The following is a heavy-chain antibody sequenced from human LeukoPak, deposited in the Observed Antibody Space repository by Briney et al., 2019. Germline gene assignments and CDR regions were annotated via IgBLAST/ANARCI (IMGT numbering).Heavy chain of an antibody. D-gene: IGHD3-9*01. CDR2: MSGSGGST. J-gene: IGHJ6*03. CDR3: AKVPTQDILTGYYLYYYTMDV. Sequence: GGSLRLSCAVSGVTFTSDAMSCVRQAAGKGGEWVSAMSGSGGSTYYADSVKGRFTISRDHSKNTLYLQMNSLRAEDTAVYYCAKVPTQDILTGYYLYYYTMDVWGKGTTASVSS. V-gene: IGHV3-23*01. CDR1: GVTFTSDA.